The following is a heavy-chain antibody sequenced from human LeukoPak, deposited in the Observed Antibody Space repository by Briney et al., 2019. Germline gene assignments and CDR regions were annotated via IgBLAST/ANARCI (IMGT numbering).Heavy chain of an antibody. CDR1: GFTFSSFG. CDR2: MSYDGNNK. J-gene: IGHJ4*02. Sequence: GGSLRLSCVASGFTFSSFGMHWVRQAPGKGLEWVTLMSYDGNNKYSADSVKGRFTISRDNSKNTLYLQMNSLRAEDTAVYYCAKDPRGYSYGRFDYWGQGTLVTVSS. V-gene: IGHV3-30*18. D-gene: IGHD5-18*01. CDR3: AKDPRGYSYGRFDY.